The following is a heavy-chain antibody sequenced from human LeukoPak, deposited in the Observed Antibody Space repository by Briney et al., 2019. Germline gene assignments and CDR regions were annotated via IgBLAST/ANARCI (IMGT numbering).Heavy chain of an antibody. CDR1: GYTFTSYY. V-gene: IGHV1-46*01. CDR2: INPSGGST. CDR3: ARDSGQLWFGELSGWFDP. Sequence: ASVKVSCKASGYTFTSYYMHWVRQDPGQGLEWMGIINPSGGSTSYAQKFQGRVTMTRDTSTSTVYMELSSLRSEDTAVYYCARDSGQLWFGELSGWFDPWGQGTLVTVSS. D-gene: IGHD3-10*01. J-gene: IGHJ5*02.